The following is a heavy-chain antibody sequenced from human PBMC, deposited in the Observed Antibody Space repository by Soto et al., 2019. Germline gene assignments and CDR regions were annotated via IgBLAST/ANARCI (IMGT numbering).Heavy chain of an antibody. CDR3: ARAVAVPADFDY. J-gene: IGHJ4*02. Sequence: QVQLVQSGAEEKKPGASVKVSCKASGYTFTGYAMHRVRQAPGQRLEWMGWINAGNGNTKYSQKFQGRVTITRDTSASTAYMALSSLRSEDTAVYYCARAVAVPADFDYWRQGTLVTVSS. D-gene: IGHD6-19*01. V-gene: IGHV1-3*05. CDR1: GYTFTGYA. CDR2: INAGNGNT.